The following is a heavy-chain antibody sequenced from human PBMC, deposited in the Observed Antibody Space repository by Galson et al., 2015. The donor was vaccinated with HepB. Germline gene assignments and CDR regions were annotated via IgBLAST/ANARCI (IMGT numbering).Heavy chain of an antibody. CDR1: GFTFSSFW. J-gene: IGHJ5*02. D-gene: IGHD3-3*01. V-gene: IGHV3-7*01. CDR2: IKEDGSDK. Sequence: SLRLSCAASGFTFSSFWMSWVRQAPGKGLEWVANIKEDGSDKYYVDSVKGRFTISRDNAKKSLYLQMNSLRVEDTAVYYCARAPDITIFGVGGWFDPWGQGTLVTVSS. CDR3: ARAPDITIFGVGGWFDP.